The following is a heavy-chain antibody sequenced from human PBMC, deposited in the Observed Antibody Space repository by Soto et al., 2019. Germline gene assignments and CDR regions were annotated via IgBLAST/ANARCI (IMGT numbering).Heavy chain of an antibody. D-gene: IGHD6-13*01. Sequence: PSETLSLTCAVYGGSFSGYYWSWIRQPPGKGLEWIGEINHSGSTNYNPSLQSRVTISVDTSKNQFSLKLSSVTAADTAVYYCGRVRSSSWFYYFDYWGQGTLVTVSS. V-gene: IGHV4-34*01. CDR2: INHSGST. J-gene: IGHJ4*02. CDR1: GGSFSGYY. CDR3: GRVRSSSWFYYFDY.